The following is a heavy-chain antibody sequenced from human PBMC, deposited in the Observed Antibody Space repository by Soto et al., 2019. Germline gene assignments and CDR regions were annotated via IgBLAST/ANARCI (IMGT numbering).Heavy chain of an antibody. CDR2: IRSKANSYAT. CDR3: AKLGPYGSESYSFRYNWIDP. D-gene: IGHD3-10*01. V-gene: IGHV3-73*01. CDR1: GFTFSGSA. Sequence: PGGSLRLSCAASGFTFSGSAMHWVRQASGKGLEWVGRIRSKANSYATAYAASVKGRFTISRDDSKNTAYLQMNSLKTEDTAVYHCAKLGPYGSESYSFRYNWIDPWGQGTLVTVSS. J-gene: IGHJ5*02.